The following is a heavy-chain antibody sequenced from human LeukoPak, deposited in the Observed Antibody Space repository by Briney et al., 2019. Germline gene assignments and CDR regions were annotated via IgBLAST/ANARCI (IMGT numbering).Heavy chain of an antibody. D-gene: IGHD2-2*01. CDR1: GGSFSGYY. Sequence: KPSETLSLTCAVYGGSFSGYYWSWIRQPPGKGLEWIGEINHSGSTNYNPSLKSRVTISVDTSKNQFSLKLSSVTAADTAVYYCARSARYCSSTSCYWSWLDPWGQGTLVTVSS. J-gene: IGHJ5*02. V-gene: IGHV4-34*01. CDR2: INHSGST. CDR3: ARSARYCSSTSCYWSWLDP.